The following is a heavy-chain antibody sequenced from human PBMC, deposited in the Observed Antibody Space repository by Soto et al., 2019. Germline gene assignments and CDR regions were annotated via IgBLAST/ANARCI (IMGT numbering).Heavy chain of an antibody. Sequence: QVQLVQSGAEVKKPGSSGKVSCKASGGTFSSYAIGWVRQAPGQGLEWMGGIIPIFGTANYAQKFQGRVTITADESTSTAYMELSSLRSEDTAVYYCARDLAAAGTGAFDYWGQGTLVTVSS. J-gene: IGHJ4*02. CDR2: IIPIFGTA. CDR1: GGTFSSYA. D-gene: IGHD6-13*01. CDR3: ARDLAAAGTGAFDY. V-gene: IGHV1-69*01.